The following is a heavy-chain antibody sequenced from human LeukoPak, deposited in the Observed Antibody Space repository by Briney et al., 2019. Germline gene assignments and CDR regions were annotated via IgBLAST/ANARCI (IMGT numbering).Heavy chain of an antibody. J-gene: IGHJ1*01. D-gene: IGHD3-22*01. CDR3: ARGGIGYYDSSGYDEYFQH. Sequence: GGSLRLSCVASGFTFSSYSMNWVRQAPGKGLEWVSLIYSGGSTYYADSVKGRFTISRDNSKNTLYLQMNSLRAEDTALYYCARGGIGYYDSSGYDEYFQHWGQGTLVTVSS. CDR1: GFTFSSYS. CDR2: IYSGGST. V-gene: IGHV3-66*01.